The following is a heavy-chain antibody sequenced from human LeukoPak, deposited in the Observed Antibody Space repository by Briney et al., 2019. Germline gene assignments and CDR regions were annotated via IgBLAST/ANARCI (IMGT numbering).Heavy chain of an antibody. D-gene: IGHD3-22*01. CDR2: IYPNGIT. Sequence: SETLSLTCTVSGGSIFSYYWNWIRQPPGKGLEWTGYIYPNGITSYNPSLRSRGTISIATSKNQFSLRLRSVTAADTAIYYCARRAYYDTSGYYPTSGYFDLWGRGTLVTVSS. J-gene: IGHJ2*01. CDR1: GGSIFSYY. V-gene: IGHV4-4*08. CDR3: ARRAYYDTSGYYPTSGYFDL.